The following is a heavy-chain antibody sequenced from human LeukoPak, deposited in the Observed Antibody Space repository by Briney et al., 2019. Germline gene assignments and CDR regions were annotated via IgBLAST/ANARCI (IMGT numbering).Heavy chain of an antibody. CDR2: ISGSGGST. D-gene: IGHD3-10*01. CDR1: GFTFSSYA. V-gene: IGHV3-23*01. Sequence: GGSLRLSCAASGFTFSSYAMSWVRQAPGKGLEWVSAISGSGGSTYYADSVKGRFTISRDNSKNTLYLQMNSLRAEDTAVYYCAKYPGSGSCYKPFDYWGQGTLVTVSS. CDR3: AKYPGSGSCYKPFDY. J-gene: IGHJ4*02.